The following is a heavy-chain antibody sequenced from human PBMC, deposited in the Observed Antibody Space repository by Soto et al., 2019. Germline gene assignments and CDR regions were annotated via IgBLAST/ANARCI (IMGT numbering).Heavy chain of an antibody. Sequence: EVQLLEAGGGLVQPGGSLRVSCAAAGFTFSTSGMSWVRQAPGKGLEWVSSISGSGDYTNYADSVKGGFTISRDNSKHTLYLQINSLTAEDTAVFFCADHGGFDIWGQGTMVGVSS. CDR2: ISGSGDYT. J-gene: IGHJ3*02. D-gene: IGHD4-17*01. CDR1: GFTFSTSG. V-gene: IGHV3-23*01. CDR3: ADHGGFDI.